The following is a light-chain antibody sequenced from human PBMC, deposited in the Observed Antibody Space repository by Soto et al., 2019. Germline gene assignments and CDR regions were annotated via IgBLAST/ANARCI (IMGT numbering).Light chain of an antibody. CDR1: RSVSSSY. J-gene: IGKJ2*01. CDR3: QQYGSSPPYT. Sequence: EIVLTQSPGTQSLSPGERATLSCRASRSVSSSYLAWYQQKPGQAPRLLIYGASSRATGIPDRFSGSGSGTDFTLTISRLEPEDFAVYYCQQYGSSPPYTFGQGTKLEIK. CDR2: GAS. V-gene: IGKV3-20*01.